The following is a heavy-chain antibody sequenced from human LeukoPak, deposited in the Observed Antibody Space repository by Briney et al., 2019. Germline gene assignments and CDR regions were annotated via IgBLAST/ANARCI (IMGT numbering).Heavy chain of an antibody. Sequence: HPGGSLRLSCAASGFTFSSYAMSWVRQAPGKGLEWVSAISGSGGSTYYADSVKGRFTISRDNSKNTLYLQMNSLRADDTAVYYCAREEDIAEYHYYGMDVWGQGTTVTVSS. CDR2: ISGSGGST. V-gene: IGHV3-23*01. J-gene: IGHJ6*02. CDR1: GFTFSSYA. D-gene: IGHD2-15*01. CDR3: AREEDIAEYHYYGMDV.